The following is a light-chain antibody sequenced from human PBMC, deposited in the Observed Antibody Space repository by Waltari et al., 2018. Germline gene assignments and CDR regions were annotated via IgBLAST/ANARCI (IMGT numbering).Light chain of an antibody. CDR3: QQYGSSPLT. V-gene: IGKV3-20*01. CDR2: GAS. J-gene: IGKJ4*01. Sequence: EIVLTQSPGTLSLSPGERATLSCRASQSVSSSYLAWYQQKPGQAPRLLIYGASSRATGIPHRFSGSGSGTDFTLTISRLEPEDFAVYYCQQYGSSPLTFGGGTKVEIK. CDR1: QSVSSSY.